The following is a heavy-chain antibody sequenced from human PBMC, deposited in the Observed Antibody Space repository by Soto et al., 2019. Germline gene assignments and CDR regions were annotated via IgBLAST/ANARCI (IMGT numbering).Heavy chain of an antibody. CDR3: ARSRSSRYGCFDY. D-gene: IGHD6-13*01. V-gene: IGHV4-30-2*01. Sequence: SETLSLTCAVSGGSISSGGYSWSWIRQPPGKGLEWIGYIYHSGSTYYNPSLKSRVTISVDRSKNQFSLKLSSVTAADTAVYYCARSRSSRYGCFDYWGQGTLVTVSS. CDR2: IYHSGST. J-gene: IGHJ4*02. CDR1: GGSISSGGYS.